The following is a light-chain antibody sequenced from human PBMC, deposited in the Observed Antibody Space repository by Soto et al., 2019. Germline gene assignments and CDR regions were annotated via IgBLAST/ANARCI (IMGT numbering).Light chain of an antibody. J-gene: IGLJ1*01. CDR1: TSDVGGYDY. CDR3: CSYAGDFYV. Sequence: QSVLTQPRSVSGSPGQSVAISCTGTTSDVGGYDYVSWHQQHPGKAPELIIFDVSKRPSGVPDRFSGFKSGNTASLTISGLQAEDEADYFCCSYAGDFYVFGSGTKVTVL. V-gene: IGLV2-11*01. CDR2: DVS.